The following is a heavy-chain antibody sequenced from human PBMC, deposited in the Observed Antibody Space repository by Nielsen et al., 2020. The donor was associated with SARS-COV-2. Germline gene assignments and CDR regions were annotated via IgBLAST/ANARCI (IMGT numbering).Heavy chain of an antibody. CDR1: GYTFTSYT. V-gene: IGHV1-3*01. Sequence: ASVKVSCKASGYTFTSYTMHWVRQAPGQRLEWMGWINAGNGDTKYSQMFQGRVTITRDTSASTACMELSSLRSEDTAVYYCARGSGSYLVADYWGQGTLVTVSS. D-gene: IGHD1-26*01. J-gene: IGHJ4*02. CDR2: INAGNGDT. CDR3: ARGSGSYLVADY.